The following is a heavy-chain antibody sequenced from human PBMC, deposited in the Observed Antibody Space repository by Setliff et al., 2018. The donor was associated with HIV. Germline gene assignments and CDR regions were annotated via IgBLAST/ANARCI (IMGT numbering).Heavy chain of an antibody. CDR3: ALVGGITVPPDGFDI. CDR2: ISGSGDST. V-gene: IGHV3-23*01. D-gene: IGHD3-22*01. CDR1: GFTFSSYA. J-gene: IGHJ3*02. Sequence: GGSLRLSCAASGFTFSSYAMSWVRQAPGKGLEWVSTISGSGDSTYYADSVKGRFTISRDNSKNTLYLHMNSLRAEDTSVYHCALVGGITVPPDGFDIWGQGTMVTVSS.